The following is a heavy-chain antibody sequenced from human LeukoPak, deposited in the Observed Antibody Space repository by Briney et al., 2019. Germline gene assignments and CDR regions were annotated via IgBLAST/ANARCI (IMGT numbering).Heavy chain of an antibody. CDR2: IRYDGSNK. CDR3: AKVTIFGVVIPYLFDY. J-gene: IGHJ4*02. CDR1: GFTFSSYG. D-gene: IGHD3-3*01. V-gene: IGHV3-30*02. Sequence: GGSLRLSCAASGFTFSSYGMHWVRQAPGKGLEWVAFIRYDGSNKYYADSVKGRFTISRGNSKNTLYLQMNSLRAEDTAVYYCAKVTIFGVVIPYLFDYWGQGTLVTVSS.